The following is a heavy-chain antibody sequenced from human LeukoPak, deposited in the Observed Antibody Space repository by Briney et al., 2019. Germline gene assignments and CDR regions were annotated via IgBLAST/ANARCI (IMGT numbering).Heavy chain of an antibody. J-gene: IGHJ4*02. Sequence: PGGSLRLSCAASGFTFSTYAMSWVRQAPGKGLEWVSGMSGSGGSTYYADSVKGRFTISRDNSKKTLNLQMNSLRAEDTAVYYCAKLASGAVAGYFDYWGQGILVTVSS. CDR3: AKLASGAVAGYFDY. D-gene: IGHD6-19*01. V-gene: IGHV3-23*01. CDR2: MSGSGGST. CDR1: GFTFSTYA.